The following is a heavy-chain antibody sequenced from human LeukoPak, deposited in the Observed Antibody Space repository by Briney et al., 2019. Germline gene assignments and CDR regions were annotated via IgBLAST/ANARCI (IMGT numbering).Heavy chain of an antibody. J-gene: IGHJ6*02. Sequence: SETLSLTCTVSGGSISSGSYYWSWIRQPAGKGLEWIGRIYTSGSTNYNPSLKSRVTISVDTSKNQFSLKLSSVTAADTAVYYCARDRTRQYSGYVRTPRGTYGMDVWGQGTTVTVSS. CDR3: ARDRTRQYSGYVRTPRGTYGMDV. D-gene: IGHD5-12*01. CDR2: IYTSGST. CDR1: GGSISSGSYY. V-gene: IGHV4-61*02.